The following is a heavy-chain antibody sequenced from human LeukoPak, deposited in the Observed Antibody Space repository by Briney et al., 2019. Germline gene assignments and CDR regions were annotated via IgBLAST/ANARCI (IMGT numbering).Heavy chain of an antibody. CDR2: IYSGGNT. J-gene: IGHJ4*02. D-gene: IGHD1-1*01. Sequence: GGSLRLSCTVSGFTVSSNSWSWVRQAPGKGLEWVSFIYSGGNTHYSDSVKGRFTISRDTSKNTVYLQMNSLRAEDTAVYYCARDHRRGGTIDYWGQGTLVTVSS. CDR3: ARDHRRGGTIDY. V-gene: IGHV3-53*01. CDR1: GFTVSSNS.